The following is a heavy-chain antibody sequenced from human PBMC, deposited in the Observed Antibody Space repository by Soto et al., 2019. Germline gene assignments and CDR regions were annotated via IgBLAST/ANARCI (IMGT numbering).Heavy chain of an antibody. CDR3: ARGLVTHYIGSDYGTDY. D-gene: IGHD1-26*01. Sequence: QVQLVESGGGVVQPGGSLRLSCAASGFTFSSYGMHWVRQAPGKGLEWVAVIWYDGSTKYYADSVKGRFTISRDNSKNTLYLQMNSLRAEDTAVYYCARGLVTHYIGSDYGTDYWGQGTLVTVSS. CDR2: IWYDGSTK. V-gene: IGHV3-33*01. J-gene: IGHJ4*02. CDR1: GFTFSSYG.